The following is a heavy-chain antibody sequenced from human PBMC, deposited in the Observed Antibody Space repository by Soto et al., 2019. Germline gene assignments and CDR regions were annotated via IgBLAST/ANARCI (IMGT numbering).Heavy chain of an antibody. CDR2: IPISGGTI. CDR3: ARDCYALHV. J-gene: IGHJ6*02. CDR1: GFPFSSYE. D-gene: IGHD2-2*01. V-gene: IGHV3-48*03. Sequence: PGGSLRLSCAASGFPFSSYEMNFVRQSPGKGLEWVSYIPISGGTIYYADSVKGPFTISRDNAKNTIFVEIKNLSVEYTAVYYCARDCYALHVWGHGTTVTVSS.